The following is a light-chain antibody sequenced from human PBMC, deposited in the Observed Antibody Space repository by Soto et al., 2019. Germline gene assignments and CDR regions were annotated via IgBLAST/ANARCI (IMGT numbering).Light chain of an antibody. CDR1: QNIGSF. V-gene: IGKV1-39*01. J-gene: IGKJ5*01. Sequence: DIQMTQSPSSLSASIVDRVTITCRASQNIGSFLNWYQQKPGEAPRLLVYSAFRIQSGVPSRFNASGSGTDFALSISSLQTEAFSTYYCQKGSTTPITFGLGTRLEIK. CDR2: SAF. CDR3: QKGSTTPIT.